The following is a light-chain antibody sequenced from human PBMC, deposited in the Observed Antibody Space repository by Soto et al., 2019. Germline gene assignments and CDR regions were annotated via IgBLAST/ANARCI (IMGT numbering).Light chain of an antibody. CDR3: QQYNKWPPYT. CDR2: GAS. CDR1: QSVSSN. J-gene: IGKJ2*01. V-gene: IGKV3-15*01. Sequence: EIVMTQSPANLSLSPGERATLSCRASQSVSSNFAWYQQKPGQGPRLLIYGASTRATGIPARFSGSGSGTEFTLTISSLQSEDFAVYYCQQYNKWPPYTFGQGTKVEIK.